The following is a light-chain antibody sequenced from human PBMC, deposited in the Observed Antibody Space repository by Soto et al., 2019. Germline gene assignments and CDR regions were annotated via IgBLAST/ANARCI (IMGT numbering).Light chain of an antibody. CDR3: QQANSFPWT. CDR2: AAS. V-gene: IGKV1-12*02. Sequence: DIHMTPSPSSVSASVGERVTITCRASQGMSSWLAWYQQKPGKAPKLLIYAASSLQSGVPSRFSGSGSGTDFTLTISSLQPEDFATYYCQQANSFPWTCGQGTKVEIK. J-gene: IGKJ1*01. CDR1: QGMSSW.